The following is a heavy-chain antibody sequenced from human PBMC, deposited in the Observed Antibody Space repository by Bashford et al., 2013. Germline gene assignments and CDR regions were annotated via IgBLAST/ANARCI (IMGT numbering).Heavy chain of an antibody. J-gene: IGHJ4*02. V-gene: IGHV4-39*01. Sequence: SETLSLTCTVSGGSISSTSHYWGWIRQPPGKGLEWIGSIYYSGSTHYNLSLKSRVTISVDTSKNQFSLKMSSVTAADTSVYYCARAVVDVPPASWWNFDYWGQGTLVTVSS. CDR2: IYYSGST. CDR1: GGSISSTSHY. CDR3: ARAVVDVPPASWWNFDY. D-gene: IGHD2-2*01.